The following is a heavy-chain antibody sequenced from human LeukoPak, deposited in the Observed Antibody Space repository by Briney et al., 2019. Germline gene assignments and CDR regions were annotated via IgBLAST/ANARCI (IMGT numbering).Heavy chain of an antibody. CDR3: AREPTYSSSLDY. D-gene: IGHD6-6*01. CDR1: GFTVSSNY. V-gene: IGHV3-53*01. CDR2: TYSSGTT. J-gene: IGHJ4*02. Sequence: GGSLRLSCAASGFTVSSNYMSWVRQAPGKGLEYISVTYSSGTTYHADSVRDRFTISRDNSRITLYLQMNSLRPEDTAVYYCAREPTYSSSLDYWGQGTLVTVSS.